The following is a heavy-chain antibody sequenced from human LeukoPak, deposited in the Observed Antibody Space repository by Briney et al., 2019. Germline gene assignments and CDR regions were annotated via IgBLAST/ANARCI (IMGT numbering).Heavy chain of an antibody. CDR1: GDSISSGLYY. J-gene: IGHJ4*02. Sequence: SQTLSLTCTVSGDSISSGLYYWIWIRRPAGKGLEWIGRINSSGNTNYKPSLKSRVTISVDTSKSQFSLRLSSVTAADTAMYYCARAAGVIVGATIDYWGQGTLVTVSS. CDR3: ARAAGVIVGATIDY. CDR2: INSSGNT. V-gene: IGHV4-61*02. D-gene: IGHD1-26*01.